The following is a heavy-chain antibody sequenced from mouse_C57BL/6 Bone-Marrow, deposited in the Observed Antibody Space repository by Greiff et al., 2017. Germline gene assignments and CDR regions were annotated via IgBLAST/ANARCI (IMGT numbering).Heavy chain of an antibody. J-gene: IGHJ1*03. D-gene: IGHD1-1*01. Sequence: QVQLKESGPGILQSSQTPSLTCSFSGFSLSTSGMGVSWIRQPSGKGLEWLAHIYWDDDKCSNPSLKCRLTISKDTSRNQVFLKITSVDTADTATYYCARRVPFTTVVAHWYFDVWGTGTTVTVSS. CDR1: GFSLSTSGMG. CDR3: ARRVPFTTVVAHWYFDV. V-gene: IGHV8-12*01. CDR2: IYWDDDK.